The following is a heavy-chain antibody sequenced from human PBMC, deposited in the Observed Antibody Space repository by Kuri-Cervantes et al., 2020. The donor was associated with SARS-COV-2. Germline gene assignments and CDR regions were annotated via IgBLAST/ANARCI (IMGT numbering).Heavy chain of an antibody. CDR1: GFTFSSYS. D-gene: IGHD6-19*01. Sequence: GESLKISCAASGFTFSSYSMNWVRQAPGKGLEWVSYITSSGSTIYYADSVKGRFIISRDNAKNSLYLQMNSLRAEDTAVYYCAGGAAVAGTELDYWGQGTLVTVSS. CDR3: AGGAAVAGTELDY. CDR2: ITSSGSTI. V-gene: IGHV3-48*01. J-gene: IGHJ4*02.